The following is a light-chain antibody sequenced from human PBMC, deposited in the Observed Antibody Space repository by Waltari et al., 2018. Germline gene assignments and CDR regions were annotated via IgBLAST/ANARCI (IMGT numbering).Light chain of an antibody. V-gene: IGKV1-6*01. CDR1: QDIATD. J-gene: IGKJ1*01. Sequence: AIQMTQSPSSLSASVGDRVTITCRASQDIATDLGWYQQKPGKPPKLLIYVASSLQSGVPSRFSGSGSGTDFSLTISSLQPEDFATYYCLQEYSYPRTFGQGTKVEVK. CDR3: LQEYSYPRT. CDR2: VAS.